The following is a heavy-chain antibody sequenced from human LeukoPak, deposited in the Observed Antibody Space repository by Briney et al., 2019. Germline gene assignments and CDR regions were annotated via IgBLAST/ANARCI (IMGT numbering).Heavy chain of an antibody. CDR3: AREFDIAAADSGWYFDL. CDR1: GYTFTSYA. V-gene: IGHV1-3*01. J-gene: IGHJ2*01. Sequence: ASVKVSCKASGYTFTSYAMHWVRQAPGQRLEWMGWINAGNGNTKYSQKFQGRVTITRDTSASTAYMELSSLRSEDTAVYYCAREFDIAAADSGWYFDLWGRGTLVTVSS. CDR2: INAGNGNT. D-gene: IGHD6-13*01.